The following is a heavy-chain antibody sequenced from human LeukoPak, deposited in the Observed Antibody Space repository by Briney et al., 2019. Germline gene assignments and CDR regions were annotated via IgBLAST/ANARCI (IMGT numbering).Heavy chain of an antibody. CDR2: ISSSSYI. Sequence: GGSLRLSCAASGFTLSSYSMNWVRQAPGKGLEWVSFISSSSYIYYADSVKGRFTISRDNSKNTMYLQMNSLRAEDTAVYYCAKRIQSAMAMGYWGQGTLVTVSS. V-gene: IGHV3-21*04. CDR1: GFTLSSYS. CDR3: AKRIQSAMAMGY. D-gene: IGHD5-18*01. J-gene: IGHJ4*02.